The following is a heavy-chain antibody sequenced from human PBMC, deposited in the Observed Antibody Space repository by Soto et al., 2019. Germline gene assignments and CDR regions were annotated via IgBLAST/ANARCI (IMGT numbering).Heavy chain of an antibody. Sequence: XXTLSLPFTVSGDSISRRTSYCACIRQPPGKGLEWVATFFSGNTYCNPSLKSRVTISLDTSKNQFSLRLTSVAAPDTAIYYCATTRGLAVGGSFDHWGQGALVTVSS. D-gene: IGHD6-19*01. CDR2: FFSGNT. J-gene: IGHJ5*02. V-gene: IGHV4-39*01. CDR1: GDSISRRTSY. CDR3: ATTRGLAVGGSFDH.